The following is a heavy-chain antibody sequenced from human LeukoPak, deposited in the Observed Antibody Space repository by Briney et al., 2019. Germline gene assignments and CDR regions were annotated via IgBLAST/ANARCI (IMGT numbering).Heavy chain of an antibody. CDR3: ARERRDYYYYYGMDV. V-gene: IGHV4-59*01. Sequence: SETLSLTCTVSGGSISSYYWSWIRQPPGKGLEWIGYIYYSGSTNYNPSLKSRVTISVDTSKNQFSLKLSSVTAADTAVYYCARERRDYYYYYGMDVWGQGTTVTVSS. J-gene: IGHJ6*02. CDR2: IYYSGST. CDR1: GGSISSYY.